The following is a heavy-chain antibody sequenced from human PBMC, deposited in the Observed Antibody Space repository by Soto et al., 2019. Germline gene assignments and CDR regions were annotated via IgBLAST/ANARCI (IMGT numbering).Heavy chain of an antibody. CDR1: RFTVSSNY. D-gene: IGHD3-9*01. Sequence: GGSMTLSCAVSRFTVSSNYMSWVRQAAGKGLEWVSVIYSGGSTYYADSVKGRFTISRHNSKNTLYLQMNSLRAEDTAVYYCARDYDILTGAPNAFDIWGQGTMVTVSS. J-gene: IGHJ3*02. V-gene: IGHV3-53*01. CDR2: IYSGGST. CDR3: ARDYDILTGAPNAFDI.